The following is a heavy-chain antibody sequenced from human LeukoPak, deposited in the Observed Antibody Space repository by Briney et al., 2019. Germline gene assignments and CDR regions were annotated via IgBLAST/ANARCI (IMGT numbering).Heavy chain of an antibody. Sequence: SGPTLVKPTQTLTLTCTFSGFSLRNTGVAVAWIRQPPGKALEWLAVSYWNNDMSYSPSLKSRLTITKDTSKNQVVLIMTNMDPLDTGTYYRAHKGRGSGSYTMWGQGTLVTVSS. J-gene: IGHJ4*02. CDR3: AHKGRGSGSYTM. D-gene: IGHD3-10*01. CDR2: SYWNNDM. CDR1: GFSLRNTGVA. V-gene: IGHV2-5*01.